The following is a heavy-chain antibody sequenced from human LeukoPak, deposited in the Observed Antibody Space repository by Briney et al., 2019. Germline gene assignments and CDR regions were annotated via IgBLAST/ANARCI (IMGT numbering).Heavy chain of an antibody. Sequence: SETLSLTCTVSGGSISSYYWSWIRQPPGKGLEWIGYIYYSGSTKYNPSLKSRATISVDTSKNQFSLKLTSVSAADTAVYYCARASYSSGWNYFHYWGQGTLVTVSS. CDR2: IYYSGST. CDR1: GGSISSYY. J-gene: IGHJ4*02. D-gene: IGHD6-19*01. CDR3: ARASYSSGWNYFHY. V-gene: IGHV4-59*01.